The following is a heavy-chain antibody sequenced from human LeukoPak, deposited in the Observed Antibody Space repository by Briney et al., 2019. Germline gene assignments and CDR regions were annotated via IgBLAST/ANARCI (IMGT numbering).Heavy chain of an antibody. CDR2: ISGSDAGT. CDR1: GFTFNNYA. D-gene: IGHD5-12*01. CDR3: ARARLVATTEPFDY. V-gene: IGHV3-23*01. J-gene: IGHJ4*02. Sequence: GGSLRLSCAASGFTFNNYAMSWVRQAPGKGLEWVSAISGSDAGTYYADSVKGRFTISRDNSKNTLYLQMNSLRAEDTAVYYCARARLVATTEPFDYWGQGTLVTVSS.